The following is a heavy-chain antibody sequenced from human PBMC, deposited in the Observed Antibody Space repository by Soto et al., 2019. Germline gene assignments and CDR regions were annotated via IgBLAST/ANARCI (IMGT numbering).Heavy chain of an antibody. CDR1: GYSFSTRW. CDR2: IYPGDSDT. CDR3: VRHCGRSSCQGRPYNWIDS. V-gene: IGHV5-51*01. Sequence: PGESLKISCKASGYSFSTRWIGWVRQMPGKGLEWMGIIYPGDSDTRYSPPFQGQVTITADKSVSTAYLQWSSLKASDTAMYYCVRHCGRSSCQGRPYNWIDSWGQGTRVTVSS. J-gene: IGHJ5*01. D-gene: IGHD2-15*01.